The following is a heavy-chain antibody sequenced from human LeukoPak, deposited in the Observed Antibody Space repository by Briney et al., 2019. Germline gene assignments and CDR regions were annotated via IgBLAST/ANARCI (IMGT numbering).Heavy chain of an antibody. V-gene: IGHV3-30-3*01. CDR3: ARDKGGMTMTPWYFDY. CDR2: ISYDGSNK. J-gene: IGHJ4*02. Sequence: PGGSLRLSCAASGFAFSNYAIHWVRQAPGKGLEWVALISYDGSNKYYPDSVKGRFTISRDNAENSLYLQMNSLRAEDTAVYYCARDKGGMTMTPWYFDYWGQGTLVTVSS. D-gene: IGHD4/OR15-4a*01. CDR1: GFAFSNYA.